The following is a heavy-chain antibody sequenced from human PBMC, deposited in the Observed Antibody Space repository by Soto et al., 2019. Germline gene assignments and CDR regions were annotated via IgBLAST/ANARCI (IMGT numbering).Heavy chain of an antibody. V-gene: IGHV1-2*04. CDR2: INPNTGGT. CDR3: AREGVREGMDV. CDR1: GYTFTGYF. Sequence: QVQLVQSGAEVKKPGASVKVSCKASGYTFTGYFMYWVRQTPGQGLEWMGWINPNTGGTNYAQKFQGWVTMTRDTSISTVYMELSRLKSDDTAVYYCAREGVREGMDVWGQGTTVTVSS. J-gene: IGHJ6*02.